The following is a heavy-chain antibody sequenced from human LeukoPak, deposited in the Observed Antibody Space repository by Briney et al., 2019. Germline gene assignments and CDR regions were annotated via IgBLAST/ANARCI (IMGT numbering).Heavy chain of an antibody. CDR3: SRGLVGYYHDSSTYPDS. V-gene: IGHV3-74*01. CDR2: INGDGSIT. CDR1: GFTFSSYA. D-gene: IGHD3-22*01. Sequence: GGSLRLSCAVSGFTFSSYAMSWVRQAPGKGLVWVSRINGDGSITTYADSVKGRFTISRDNAKNMLYLQLDSLTAEDTAVYYCSRGLVGYYHDSSTYPDSWGQGTLVTVSS. J-gene: IGHJ4*02.